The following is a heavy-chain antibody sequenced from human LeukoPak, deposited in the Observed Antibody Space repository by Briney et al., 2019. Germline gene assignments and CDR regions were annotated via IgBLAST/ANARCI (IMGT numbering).Heavy chain of an antibody. D-gene: IGHD3-22*01. CDR2: INPSGGST. Sequence: ASVKVSCKASGYSFTSYYMHWVRQAPGQGLERMGIINPSGGSTSYAQKFQGRVTMTRDTSTSTVYMELSSLRSEDTAVYYCARDTGYYYDSSGYLRFDYWGQGTLVTVSS. J-gene: IGHJ4*02. CDR3: ARDTGYYYDSSGYLRFDY. V-gene: IGHV1-46*01. CDR1: GYSFTSYY.